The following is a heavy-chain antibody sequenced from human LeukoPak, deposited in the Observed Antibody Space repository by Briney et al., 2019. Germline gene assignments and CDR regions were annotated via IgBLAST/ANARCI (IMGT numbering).Heavy chain of an antibody. D-gene: IGHD6-13*01. CDR3: ARDQQGDSSSWYWGNNWFDP. Sequence: SVKVSCKASGGTFSSYAISWVRQAPGQGLEWMGGIIPIFGTANYAQKFQGRVTITADKSTSTAYMELSSLRSEDTAVYYCARDQQGDSSSWYWGNNWFDPWGQGTLVTVSS. CDR2: IIPIFGTA. CDR1: GGTFSSYA. V-gene: IGHV1-69*06. J-gene: IGHJ5*02.